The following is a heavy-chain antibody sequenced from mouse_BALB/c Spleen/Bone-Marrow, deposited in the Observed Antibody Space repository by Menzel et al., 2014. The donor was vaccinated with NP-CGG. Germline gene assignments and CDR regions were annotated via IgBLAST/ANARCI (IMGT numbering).Heavy chain of an antibody. J-gene: IGHJ4*01. CDR2: IYPGSGNT. CDR3: ARPQFISGRYYAMDY. V-gene: IGHV1-63*01. CDR1: GYAFTNYW. D-gene: IGHD1-2*01. Sequence: QVQLQQSGAEPVRPGTSVKISCKASGYAFTNYWLDWVKQSPGHGLEWIGDIYPGSGNTYFNEKFKGKATLTADKSSSTAYMQLSSLTSEDSAVYFCARPQFISGRYYAMDYWGQGTSVTVSS.